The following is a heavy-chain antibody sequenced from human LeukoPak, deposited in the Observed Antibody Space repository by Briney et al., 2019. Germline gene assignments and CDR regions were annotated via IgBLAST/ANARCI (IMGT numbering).Heavy chain of an antibody. CDR2: IKQDGSEK. CDR1: GFTFSSYA. CDR3: ARAMDSSSWFLDY. Sequence: GGSLRLSCAASGFTFSSYAMSWVRQAPGKGLEWVANIKQDGSEKYYVDSVKGRFTISRDNAKNSLYLQMNSLRAEDTAVYYCARAMDSSSWFLDYWGQGTLVTVSS. J-gene: IGHJ4*02. D-gene: IGHD6-13*01. V-gene: IGHV3-7*01.